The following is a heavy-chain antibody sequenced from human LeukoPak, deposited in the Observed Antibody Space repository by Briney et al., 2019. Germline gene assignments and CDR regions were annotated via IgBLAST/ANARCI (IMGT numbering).Heavy chain of an antibody. V-gene: IGHV3-23*01. J-gene: IGHJ1*01. Sequence: PGGSLRLSFAASGLTFSNYCMHWVRQAPGKGLEWVSGISGSGGSTSYADSVKGRFTISRDNSKNTLYLQMNTLRVEDTAVYYCAKARALCGGDCTEYFQHWGQGTLVTVSS. CDR1: GLTFSNYC. D-gene: IGHD2-21*02. CDR2: ISGSGGST. CDR3: AKARALCGGDCTEYFQH.